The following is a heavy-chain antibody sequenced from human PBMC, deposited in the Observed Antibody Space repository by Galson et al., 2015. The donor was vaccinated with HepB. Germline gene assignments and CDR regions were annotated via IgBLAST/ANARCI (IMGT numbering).Heavy chain of an antibody. J-gene: IGHJ3*02. CDR3: ARDLLMGHTRGIFDI. V-gene: IGHV3-21*06. CDR2: ISGSSDYL. D-gene: IGHD2-8*02. CDR1: GFTFSSYS. Sequence: SLRLSCAASGFTFSSYSMNWVRQSPGKGLEWVSAISGSSDYLYYADSVRGRFTISRDNTMNSLYLQMNGLRADDTALYYCARDLLMGHTRGIFDIWGQGTPVAVSS.